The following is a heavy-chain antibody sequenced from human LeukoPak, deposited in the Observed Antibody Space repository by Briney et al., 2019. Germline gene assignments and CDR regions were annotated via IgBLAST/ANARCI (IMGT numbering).Heavy chain of an antibody. CDR2: ISSSSIYI. D-gene: IGHD6-19*01. CDR3: ARVWLSSGWFDY. Sequence: PGGSLRLSCAASGFTFSNYSMNWVRQAPGKGLEWVSSISSSSIYIYYADSLKGRFTISRDNAKNSLSLQMNSLRAEDTAVYYCARVWLSSGWFDYWGQGTLVTVSS. CDR1: GFTFSNYS. V-gene: IGHV3-21*01. J-gene: IGHJ4*02.